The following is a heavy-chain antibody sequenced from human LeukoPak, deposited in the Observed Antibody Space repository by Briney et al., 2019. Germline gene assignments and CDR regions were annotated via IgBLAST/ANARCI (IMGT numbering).Heavy chain of an antibody. Sequence: GGSLSLSCEPSGFTFSSYWRHWVRQAPGKGLVWVSRINSDGSSTSYADSVKGRFTISRDNAKNTLYLQMNSLRAEDTAVYYCARDGTYSSSSFDYWGQGTLVTVSS. J-gene: IGHJ4*02. CDR2: INSDGSST. D-gene: IGHD6-6*01. CDR3: ARDGTYSSSSFDY. V-gene: IGHV3-74*01. CDR1: GFTFSSYW.